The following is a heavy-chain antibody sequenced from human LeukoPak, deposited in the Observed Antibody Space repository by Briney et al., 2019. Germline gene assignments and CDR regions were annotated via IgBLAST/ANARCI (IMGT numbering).Heavy chain of an antibody. D-gene: IGHD3-16*01. Sequence: GGTLRLSCAASGFIFSRYGMSWVRQAPGKGLEWVSAISGSGGTTYYADSVRGRFTISRDNSKNTLYLQMNSLRAEDTAVYFCAKRGNYMDVWGKGTTVTVSS. J-gene: IGHJ6*03. CDR1: GFIFSRYG. CDR3: AKRGNYMDV. CDR2: ISGSGGTT. V-gene: IGHV3-23*01.